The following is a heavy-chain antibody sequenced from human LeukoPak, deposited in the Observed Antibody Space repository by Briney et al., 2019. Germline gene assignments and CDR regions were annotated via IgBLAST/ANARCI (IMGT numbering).Heavy chain of an antibody. V-gene: IGHV4-4*07. D-gene: IGHD6-19*01. Sequence: SETLSLTCTVSGGSISSYYWSWIRQPAGKGLEWIGRIYTSGSTNYNPSLKSRVTMSVDTSKNQFSLKLSSVTAADTAVYYCARVSGSSGWYLATLDYWGQGTLVTVSS. J-gene: IGHJ4*02. CDR1: GGSISSYY. CDR3: ARVSGSSGWYLATLDY. CDR2: IYTSGST.